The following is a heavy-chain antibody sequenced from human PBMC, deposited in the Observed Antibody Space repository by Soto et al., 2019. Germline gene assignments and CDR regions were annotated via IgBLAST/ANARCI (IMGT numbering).Heavy chain of an antibody. Sequence: GASVKVSCKASGYTFTGYYMHWVRQAPGQGLEWMGWINPNSGGTNYAQKFQGWVTMTRDTSISTAYMELSRLRSDDTAVYYCARELGENYYYGMDVWGQGTTVTV. J-gene: IGHJ6*02. V-gene: IGHV1-2*04. D-gene: IGHD3-10*01. CDR2: INPNSGGT. CDR1: GYTFTGYY. CDR3: ARELGENYYYGMDV.